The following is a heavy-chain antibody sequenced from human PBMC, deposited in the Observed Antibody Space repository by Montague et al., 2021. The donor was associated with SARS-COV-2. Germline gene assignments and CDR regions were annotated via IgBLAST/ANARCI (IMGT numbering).Heavy chain of an antibody. CDR3: SRIAFAVIPH. CDR1: GDSVAEHRRR. D-gene: IGHD3-16*01. CDR2: PHLETNKNY. Sequence: CAISGDSVAEHRRRSEEHTSELQSQFHFVCSPHLETNKNYDYAASVAGRVTVNPDTSKNQVSLELRSVTPEDTAAYYCSRIAFAVIPHWGQGTLVTVSS. V-gene: IGHV6-1*01. J-gene: IGHJ4*02.